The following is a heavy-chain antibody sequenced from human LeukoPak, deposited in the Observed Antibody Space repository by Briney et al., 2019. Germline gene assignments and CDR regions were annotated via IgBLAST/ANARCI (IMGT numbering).Heavy chain of an antibody. V-gene: IGHV1-3*03. J-gene: IGHJ4*02. D-gene: IGHD5-18*01. Sequence: GASVKVSCKASGYTFTSYVIHWVRQAPGQRLEWMGWINAGNGNTKYSQEFQGRVTITRDTSASTAYMELSSLRSEDTAVYYCAKDTGYSYGFDYWGQGTLVTVSS. CDR2: INAGNGNT. CDR1: GYTFTSYV. CDR3: AKDTGYSYGFDY.